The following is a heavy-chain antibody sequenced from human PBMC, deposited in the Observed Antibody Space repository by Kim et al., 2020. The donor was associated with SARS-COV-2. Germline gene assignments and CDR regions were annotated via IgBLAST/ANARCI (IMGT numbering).Heavy chain of an antibody. D-gene: IGHD3-16*01. V-gene: IGHV4-31*03. CDR2: IYYSGST. J-gene: IGHJ4*02. CDR1: GGSISSGGYY. Sequence: SETLSLTCTVSGGSISSGGYYWSWIRQHPGKGLEWIGYIYYSGSTYYNPSLKSRVTISVDTSKNQFSLKLSSVTAADTAVYYCARDGGGRVGNTHFDYWGQGTLVTVSS. CDR3: ARDGGGRVGNTHFDY.